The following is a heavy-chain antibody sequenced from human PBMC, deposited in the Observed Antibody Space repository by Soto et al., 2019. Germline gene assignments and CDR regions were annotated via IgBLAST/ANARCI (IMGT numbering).Heavy chain of an antibody. D-gene: IGHD6-13*01. Sequence: PGGSLRLSCSASGFTFSSYAMHWVRQAPGKGLEYVSAISSNGGSTYYADSVKGRFTISRDNSKNTLYLQMSSLRAEDTAVYYCVKDLWYSSSWHYYYYGMDVWGQGTTVTVSS. J-gene: IGHJ6*02. CDR2: ISSNGGST. CDR3: VKDLWYSSSWHYYYYGMDV. V-gene: IGHV3-64D*06. CDR1: GFTFSSYA.